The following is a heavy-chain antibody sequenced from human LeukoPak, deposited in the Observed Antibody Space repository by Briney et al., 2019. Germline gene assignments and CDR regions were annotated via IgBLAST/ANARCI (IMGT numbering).Heavy chain of an antibody. V-gene: IGHV3-23*01. D-gene: IGHD3-10*01. CDR3: AKDRNYYASGPQNWFDP. CDR2: ISGSGSNT. CDR1: GFTFNNYA. J-gene: IGHJ5*02. Sequence: GGSLRLSCAASGFTFNNYAMNWVRQAPGKGLEWVSVISGSGSNTYYADSVKGRFTISRDNSKNTLYLQMNSLRAEDTAVYYCAKDRNYYASGPQNWFDPWGQGTLVTVSS.